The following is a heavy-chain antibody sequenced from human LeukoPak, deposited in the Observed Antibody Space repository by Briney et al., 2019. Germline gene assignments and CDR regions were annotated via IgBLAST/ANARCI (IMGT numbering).Heavy chain of an antibody. Sequence: SQTLSLTCAISGDSVSSNSAAWNWIRQSPSRGLEWLGRTYYRSKWYNDYAVSVKSRITINPDTSKNQFSLQLNSVTPVDTAVYYCAKEGRLDYYDSSGYYSNWFDPWGQGTLVTVPS. D-gene: IGHD3-22*01. CDR3: AKEGRLDYYDSSGYYSNWFDP. J-gene: IGHJ5*02. CDR1: GDSVSSNSAA. CDR2: TYYRSKWYN. V-gene: IGHV6-1*01.